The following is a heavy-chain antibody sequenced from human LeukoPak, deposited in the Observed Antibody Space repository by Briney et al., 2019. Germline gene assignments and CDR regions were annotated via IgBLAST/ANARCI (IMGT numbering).Heavy chain of an antibody. CDR3: ARAGIAAAGLDY. CDR2: MNPNSGNT. Sequence: ASVKVSCKASGYTFGSDDINWVRQATGQGPEWMGWMNPNSGNTGYAEKFQGRVTMTRDTSTSTAYMELSSLRSEDTAVYYCARAGIAAAGLDYWGQGTLVTVSS. CDR1: GYTFGSDD. V-gene: IGHV1-8*01. J-gene: IGHJ4*02. D-gene: IGHD6-13*01.